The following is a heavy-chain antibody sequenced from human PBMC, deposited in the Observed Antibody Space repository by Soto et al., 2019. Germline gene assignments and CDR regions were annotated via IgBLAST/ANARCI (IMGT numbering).Heavy chain of an antibody. CDR3: AKMVYAYNWFDT. Sequence: RGWSLRLSCAASGFTFSSYAMSWVRQAPGKGLEWVSAISGSGGSTYYADSVKGRFTISRDNSKNTLYLQMNSLRAEDTAVYYWAKMVYAYNWFDTWGQGTLVTVSS. V-gene: IGHV3-23*01. D-gene: IGHD2-8*01. CDR2: ISGSGGST. J-gene: IGHJ5*02. CDR1: GFTFSSYA.